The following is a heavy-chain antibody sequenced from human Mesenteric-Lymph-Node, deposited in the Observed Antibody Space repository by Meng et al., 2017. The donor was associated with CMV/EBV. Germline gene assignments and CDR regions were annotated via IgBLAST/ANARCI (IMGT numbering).Heavy chain of an antibody. CDR2: IYYTGST. Sequence: SETLSLTCTVSGGSISGYFWSWIRQSPGKGLEWIGYIYYTGSTDYSPSLNSRVAISVDSSKSQISLNLRSVTAADTALYYCARETPSGNYYGMDVWGQGTTVTSP. CDR1: GGSISGYF. V-gene: IGHV4-59*01. D-gene: IGHD3-10*01. CDR3: ARETPSGNYYGMDV. J-gene: IGHJ6*02.